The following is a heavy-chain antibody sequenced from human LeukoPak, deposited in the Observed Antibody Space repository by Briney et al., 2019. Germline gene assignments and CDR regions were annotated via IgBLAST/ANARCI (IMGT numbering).Heavy chain of an antibody. CDR3: ARDRECYHDSSGYYSYNWFDP. CDR1: GGTFSSYG. D-gene: IGHD3-22*01. Sequence: ASVKVSCKASGGTFSSYGISWVRQAPGQGLEWMGGIIPIFGTANYAQKFQGRVTITADESTSTAYMELSSLRSEDTAVYYCARDRECYHDSSGYYSYNWFDPWGQGTLVTVSS. J-gene: IGHJ5*02. CDR2: IIPIFGTA. V-gene: IGHV1-69*13.